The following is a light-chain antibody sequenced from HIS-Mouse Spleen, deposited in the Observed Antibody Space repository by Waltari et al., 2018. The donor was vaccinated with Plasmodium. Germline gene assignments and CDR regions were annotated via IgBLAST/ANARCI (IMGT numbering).Light chain of an antibody. CDR3: QQYDNLPPLFT. CDR2: DAS. Sequence: DIEMTKYASSLSASVGDSVPITCQASQDIRNYLTLYQQKPGKAPKLLIYDASNLETGVPSRVSGSGSGTDFTFNISSLQPEEIATYYCQQYDNLPPLFTFGPGTKVDIK. J-gene: IGKJ3*01. V-gene: IGKV1-33*01. CDR1: QDIRNY.